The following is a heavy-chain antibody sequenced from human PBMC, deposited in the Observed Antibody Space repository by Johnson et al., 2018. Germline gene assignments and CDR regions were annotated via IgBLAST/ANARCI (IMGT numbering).Heavy chain of an antibody. CDR1: GFTFSSYW. Sequence: VQLQESGGGLVQPGGSLRLSCAASGFTFSSYWMHWVRQAPGKGLVCVSRINGGGRDENYADSVKGRFTISRDNPKNTLYLQMNNLRAEDTGVYYCARRQHGDYPWSTFDVWGQGTMVTVSS. CDR2: INGGGRDE. CDR3: ARRQHGDYPWSTFDV. V-gene: IGHV3-74*01. D-gene: IGHD4-17*01. J-gene: IGHJ3*01.